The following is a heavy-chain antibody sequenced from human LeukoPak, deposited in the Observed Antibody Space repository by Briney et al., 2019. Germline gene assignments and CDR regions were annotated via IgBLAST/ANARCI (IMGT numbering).Heavy chain of an antibody. D-gene: IGHD3-9*01. CDR2: ISWNSGSI. CDR3: AKAPYYDILTGYQDRYWYFDL. V-gene: IGHV3-9*01. J-gene: IGHJ2*01. Sequence: GGSLRLSCAASGFTFDDYAMHWARQAPGKGLEWVSGISWNSGSIGYADSVKGRFTISRDNAKNSLYLQMNSLRAEDTALYYCAKAPYYDILTGYQDRYWYFDLWGRGTLVTVSS. CDR1: GFTFDDYA.